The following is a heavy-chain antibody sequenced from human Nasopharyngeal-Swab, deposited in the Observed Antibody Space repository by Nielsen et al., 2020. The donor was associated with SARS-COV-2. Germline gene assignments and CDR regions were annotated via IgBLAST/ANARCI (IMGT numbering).Heavy chain of an antibody. D-gene: IGHD4-17*01. Sequence: GESLKISCAASGFTFSTYWMHWVRQPPGKGLLWVSRIDTDGTITDYADSVKGRFTIPRDSSKNTLYLQMDSLRGEDTAVYYCARDAPAHYGAFYWGRGTLVTVSS. CDR3: ARDAPAHYGAFY. CDR2: IDTDGTIT. CDR1: GFTFSTYW. J-gene: IGHJ4*02. V-gene: IGHV3-74*01.